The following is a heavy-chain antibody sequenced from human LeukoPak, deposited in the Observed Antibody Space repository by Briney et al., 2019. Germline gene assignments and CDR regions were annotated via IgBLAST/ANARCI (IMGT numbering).Heavy chain of an antibody. V-gene: IGHV4-59*08. CDR1: GDSISSYY. D-gene: IGHD4-17*01. CDR2: IYYSGST. CDR3: ARHQTIDYGDPHRLDY. J-gene: IGHJ4*02. Sequence: PSETLSLTCTVSGDSISSYYWSWIRQPPGKGLEWIGYIYYSGSTNYNPSLKSRVTISVDTSKNQFSLKLSSVTAADTAVYYCARHQTIDYGDPHRLDYWGRGTLVTVSS.